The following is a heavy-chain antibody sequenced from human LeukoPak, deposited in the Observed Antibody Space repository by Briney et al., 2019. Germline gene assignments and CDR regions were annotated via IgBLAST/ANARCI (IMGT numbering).Heavy chain of an antibody. CDR3: ARDPYSSSWYQDRGWFDP. J-gene: IGHJ5*02. Sequence: APVKVSCKASGYTFTDYCMHWVRQAPGQGLEWMGWINPNSGGTNYAQKFQGRVTMTRDTSISTAYMELSRLRSDDTAVYYCARDPYSSSWYQDRGWFDPWGQGTLVTVSS. CDR1: GYTFTDYC. CDR2: INPNSGGT. D-gene: IGHD6-13*01. V-gene: IGHV1-2*02.